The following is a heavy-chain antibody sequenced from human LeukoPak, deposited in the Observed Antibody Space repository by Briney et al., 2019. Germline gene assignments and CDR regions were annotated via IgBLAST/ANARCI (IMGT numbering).Heavy chain of an antibody. D-gene: IGHD2-2*01. J-gene: IGHJ4*02. CDR2: INHSGST. V-gene: IGHV4-34*01. Sequence: SETLSLTCAVYGGSFSGYYWSWIRQPPGKGLEWIGEINHSGSTNYNASLKSRVTISVDTSKNQFSRKLSSVTAADTAVYYCARVLRPAAIGYWGQGTLVTVSS. CDR1: GGSFSGYY. CDR3: ARVLRPAAIGY.